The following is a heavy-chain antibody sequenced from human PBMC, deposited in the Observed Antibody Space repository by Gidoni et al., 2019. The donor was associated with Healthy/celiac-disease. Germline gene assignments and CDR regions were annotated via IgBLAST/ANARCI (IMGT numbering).Heavy chain of an antibody. J-gene: IGHJ4*02. V-gene: IGHV3-7*01. Sequence: EVQLVESGAGLVQPGGSLSLSCAASGSTFRSYWMSWVRQAPGKGLEWVDNIKQEGSEKYYVDSVKGRFTITRDNAKNALYLQMNSLRAEDTAVYYCARADSVGATHFFDYWGQGTLVTVSS. D-gene: IGHD1-26*01. CDR3: ARADSVGATHFFDY. CDR1: GSTFRSYW. CDR2: IKQEGSEK.